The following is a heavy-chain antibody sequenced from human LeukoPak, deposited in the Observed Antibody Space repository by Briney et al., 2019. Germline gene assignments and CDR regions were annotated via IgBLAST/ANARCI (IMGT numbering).Heavy chain of an antibody. CDR1: GFTFSSDG. CDR3: AKAMTGSQDY. CDR2: ISYDGSNK. J-gene: IGHJ4*02. D-gene: IGHD1-14*01. V-gene: IGHV3-30*18. Sequence: GGSLRLSCAASGFTFSSDGMHWVRQAPGKGLEWVAVISYDGSNKYYADSVKGRFTISRDNSKNTLYLQMNSLRAEDTAVYYCAKAMTGSQDYWGQGTLVTVSS.